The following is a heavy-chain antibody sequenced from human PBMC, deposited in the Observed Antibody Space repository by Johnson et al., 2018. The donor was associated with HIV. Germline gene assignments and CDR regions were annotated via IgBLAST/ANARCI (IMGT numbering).Heavy chain of an antibody. J-gene: IGHJ3*02. CDR2: TSYDGGNK. D-gene: IGHD6-6*01. Sequence: QVQLVESGGGVVQPGRSLRLSCAASGFTFSTYGMHWVRQAPGKGLEWVAVTSYDGGNKYYADSVKGRFTISRDNSKNTLYLQMNSLRAEDTAVYYCARAGIAARPPTRPPDAFDIWGQGTMVTVSS. V-gene: IGHV3-30*19. CDR3: ARAGIAARPPTRPPDAFDI. CDR1: GFTFSTYG.